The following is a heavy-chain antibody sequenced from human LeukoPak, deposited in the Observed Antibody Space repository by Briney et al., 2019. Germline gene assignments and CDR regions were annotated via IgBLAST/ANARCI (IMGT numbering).Heavy chain of an antibody. CDR1: GGTFSSYA. D-gene: IGHD3-16*01. CDR3: ARLGEGDGRYYYYYMDV. Sequence: ASVKVSCKASGGTFSSYAISWVRQAPGQGLEWMGGIIPIFGTANYAQKFQGRVTITTDESTSTAYMELSSLRSEDTAVYYCARLGEGDGRYYYYYMDVWGKGTTVTVSS. J-gene: IGHJ6*03. V-gene: IGHV1-69*05. CDR2: IIPIFGTA.